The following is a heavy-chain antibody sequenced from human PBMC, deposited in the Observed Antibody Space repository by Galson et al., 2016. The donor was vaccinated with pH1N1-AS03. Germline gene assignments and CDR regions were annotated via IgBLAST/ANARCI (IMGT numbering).Heavy chain of an antibody. Sequence: SVKVSCKASGHNFTNYAIHWVRQAPGQRLEWMGWISANNGDTNYAQKFQGRVTMTTDTSTSTTYMELRSLRSDDTAVYYCARHLRLGKGAFEIWGQGIPVTVSS. V-gene: IGHV1-18*01. D-gene: IGHD7-27*01. CDR3: ARHLRLGKGAFEI. CDR2: ISANNGDT. CDR1: GHNFTNYA. J-gene: IGHJ3*02.